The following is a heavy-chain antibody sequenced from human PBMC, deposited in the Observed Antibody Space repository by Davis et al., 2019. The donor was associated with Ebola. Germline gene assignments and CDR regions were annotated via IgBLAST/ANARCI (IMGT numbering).Heavy chain of an antibody. D-gene: IGHD2-21*01. V-gene: IGHV1-8*02. CDR1: GYTFTGYY. CDR3: ARGGVAYSDLDY. CDR2: MNPNSGNT. J-gene: IGHJ4*02. Sequence: ASVTVSCKTSGYTFTGYYMHWLRQATGQGLEWMGWMNPNSGNTGYAQKFQGRVTMTRENSMSTAYMELSSLRSEDTAVYFCARGGVAYSDLDYWGQGTLVAVSS.